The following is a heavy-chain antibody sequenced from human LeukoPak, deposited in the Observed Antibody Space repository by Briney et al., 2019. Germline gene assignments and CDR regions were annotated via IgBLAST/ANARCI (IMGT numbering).Heavy chain of an antibody. CDR1: GFTFSSYG. CDR2: IWYDGSNK. J-gene: IGHJ4*02. D-gene: IGHD3-22*01. Sequence: GGSLRLSCAASGFTFSSYGMHWARQAPGKGLEWVAVIWYDGSNKYYADSVKGRFTISRDNSKNTLYLQMNSLRAEDTAVYYCAREPPYYYDSSGYPDYWGQGTLVTVSS. V-gene: IGHV3-33*01. CDR3: AREPPYYYDSSGYPDY.